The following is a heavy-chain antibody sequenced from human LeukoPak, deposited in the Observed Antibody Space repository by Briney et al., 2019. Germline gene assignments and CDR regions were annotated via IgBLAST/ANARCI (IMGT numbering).Heavy chain of an antibody. D-gene: IGHD1-26*01. Sequence: GGSLRLSCAASGFTFSRYTMNWVRQAPGKGLEWVSYISSSGDTKYYADSVRGRFTISRDNAKNSLYLQMNSLRVEDTAVYYCPRDRSGIDTVHWDYWGQGTLVTVSS. CDR1: GFTFSRYT. J-gene: IGHJ4*02. V-gene: IGHV3-48*04. CDR3: PRDRSGIDTVHWDY. CDR2: ISSSGDTK.